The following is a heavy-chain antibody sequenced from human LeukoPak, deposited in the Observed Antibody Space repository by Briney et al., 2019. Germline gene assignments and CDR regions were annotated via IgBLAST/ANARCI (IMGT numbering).Heavy chain of an antibody. J-gene: IGHJ6*02. CDR2: IKQDGSEK. Sequence: GGSLRLSCAASGFTFSSYWMSWVRQAPGKGLEWVANIKQDGSEKYYVDSVKGRFTISRDNAKNSLYLQMNSLRAEGTAVYYCLLNYYYGMDVWGQGTTVTVSS. CDR3: LLNYYYGMDV. CDR1: GFTFSSYW. V-gene: IGHV3-7*01.